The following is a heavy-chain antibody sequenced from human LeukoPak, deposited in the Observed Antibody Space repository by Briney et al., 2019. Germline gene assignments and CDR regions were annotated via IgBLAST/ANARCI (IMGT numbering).Heavy chain of an antibody. V-gene: IGHV3-48*04. D-gene: IGHD3-22*01. CDR2: ISSGGSTI. J-gene: IGHJ4*02. CDR3: ARDRYDSSGYRDY. CDR1: GFTFSSYS. Sequence: PGGSLRLSRAASGFTFSSYSMNRVRQAPGKGLEWVSYISSGGSTIYYADSVKGRFTISRDNAKNSLYLQMNSLRAEDTAVYYCARDRYDSSGYRDYWGQGTLVTVSS.